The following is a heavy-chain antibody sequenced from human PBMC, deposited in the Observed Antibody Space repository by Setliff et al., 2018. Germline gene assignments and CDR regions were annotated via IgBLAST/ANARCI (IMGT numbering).Heavy chain of an antibody. D-gene: IGHD3-16*01. Sequence: LRLSCTASGFSFSDAWMNWVRLVPGKGLEWVGRIKRRSDGATIDYAAPMKGRFTISREDSEDTLYLQMNSLKTEDTAVYFCARVFCRRSCLVESYMDVWGTGTTVTVSS. CDR3: ARVFCRRSCLVESYMDV. V-gene: IGHV3-15*07. CDR1: GFSFSDAW. J-gene: IGHJ6*03. CDR2: IKRRSDGATI.